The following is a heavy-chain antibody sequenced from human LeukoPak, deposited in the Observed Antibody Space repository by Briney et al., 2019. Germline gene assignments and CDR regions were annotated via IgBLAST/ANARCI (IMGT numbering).Heavy chain of an antibody. D-gene: IGHD3-10*01. CDR2: IYSGGNT. CDR1: GLTVSSNC. Sequence: GGSLRLSCAASGLTVSSNCMSWVRQAPGKGLEWVSFIYSGGNTYYADSVKGRFTISRDNSKSTLYIQMNSLRAEDTAVYYCARAKPKNMVRGLIMRRESRYYFDYWGQGTLVTVSS. J-gene: IGHJ4*02. CDR3: ARAKPKNMVRGLIMRRESRYYFDY. V-gene: IGHV3-53*01.